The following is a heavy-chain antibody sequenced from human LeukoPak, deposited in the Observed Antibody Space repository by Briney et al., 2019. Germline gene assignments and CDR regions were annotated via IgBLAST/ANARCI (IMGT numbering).Heavy chain of an antibody. D-gene: IGHD1-20*01. Sequence: PGGSLRLSCAASGFTFSSYWMHWVRQAPGKGLVWVSRINSDGSSTSYADSVKGRFTISRDNAKNTLYLQMNSLRAEDTAVYYCARGGAMYNWNPFDYWGQGTLVTVSS. V-gene: IGHV3-74*01. CDR2: INSDGSST. CDR1: GFTFSSYW. CDR3: ARGGAMYNWNPFDY. J-gene: IGHJ4*02.